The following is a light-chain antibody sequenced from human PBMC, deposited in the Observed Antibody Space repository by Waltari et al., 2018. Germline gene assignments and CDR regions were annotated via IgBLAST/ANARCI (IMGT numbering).Light chain of an antibody. Sequence: QSALTQPPPASGSPGQSVTIPCPATGRDIGGYNLVSSYHPHPGKAPRLMISEVNKRPSGVPDRFSGSKSGNTAFLPVSGLQAEDEADYYCTSHAGWNIFVVFGGGTKLTVL. J-gene: IGLJ2*01. V-gene: IGLV2-8*01. CDR3: TSHAGWNIFVV. CDR1: GRDIGGYNL. CDR2: EVN.